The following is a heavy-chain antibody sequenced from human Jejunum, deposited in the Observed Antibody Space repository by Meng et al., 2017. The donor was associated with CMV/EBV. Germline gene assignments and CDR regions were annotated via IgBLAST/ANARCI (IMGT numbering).Heavy chain of an antibody. D-gene: IGHD5-18*01. CDR2: IKQDGSEK. Sequence: LKISCAASEFPFSSFWMSWVRQAPGKGLEWVANIKQDGSEKNYVDSVKGRFTISRDNAKKSLYLQMNSLRVEDTAVYYCAGTWIQLWGQGTLVTVSS. CDR3: AGTWIQL. V-gene: IGHV3-7*01. CDR1: EFPFSSFW. J-gene: IGHJ4*02.